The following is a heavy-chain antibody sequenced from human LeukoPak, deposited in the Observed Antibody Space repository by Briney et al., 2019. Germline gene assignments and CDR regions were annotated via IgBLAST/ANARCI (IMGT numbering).Heavy chain of an antibody. CDR2: ISSSSSYI. CDR3: AREPMACSGGSCYSGAFDI. V-gene: IGHV3-21*01. CDR1: GFTFSSYS. Sequence: PGGSLRLSCAASGFTFSSYSMNWVRQAPGKGLEWVSSISSSSSYIYYADSVKGRFTISRDNAKNSLYLQMNSLRAEDTAVYYCAREPMACSGGSCYSGAFDIWGQGTMVTVSS. D-gene: IGHD2-15*01. J-gene: IGHJ3*02.